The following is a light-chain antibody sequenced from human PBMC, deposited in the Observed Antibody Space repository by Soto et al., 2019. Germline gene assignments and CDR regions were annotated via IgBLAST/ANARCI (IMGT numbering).Light chain of an antibody. V-gene: IGKV4-1*01. CDR2: WAS. Sequence: DIVMTQSPDSLAVSLGERATINCKSSQSVLYSSNNKNYLAWYQQKPGQPTNLLIYWASTRESGVPDRFSGSGSGTDFTLTISSLQAEDVAVYYCQQYYSTPTFGQGTKVEIK. J-gene: IGKJ1*01. CDR3: QQYYSTPT. CDR1: QSVLYSSNNKNY.